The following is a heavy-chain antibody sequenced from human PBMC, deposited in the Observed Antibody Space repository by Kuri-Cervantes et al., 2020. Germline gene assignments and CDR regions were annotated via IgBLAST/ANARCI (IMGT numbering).Heavy chain of an antibody. V-gene: IGHV3-66*01. CDR2: IYSGGST. D-gene: IGHD3-10*01. CDR3: ARDLNSSFGLLWFGEFNYYYYYGMDV. Sequence: GGSLRLSCAASGFTVSSNYMSWVRQAPGKGLEWVSVIYSGGSTYYADSVKGRFTISRDNSKNTLYLQMNSLRAEDTAVYYCARDLNSSFGLLWFGEFNYYYYYGMDVWGQGTTVTVSS. J-gene: IGHJ6*02. CDR1: GFTVSSNY.